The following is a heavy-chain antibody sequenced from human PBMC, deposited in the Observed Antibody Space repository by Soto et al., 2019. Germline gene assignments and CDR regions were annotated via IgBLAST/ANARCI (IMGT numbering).Heavy chain of an antibody. D-gene: IGHD5-12*01. V-gene: IGHV3-48*03. CDR2: ISSSGSTI. CDR3: ARDLKWLGDY. J-gene: IGHJ4*02. CDR1: GFTFSSYE. Sequence: GGSLRLSSAASGFTFSSYEMNWVRQAPGKGLEWVSYISSSGSTIYYADSVKGRFTISRDNAKNSLYLQMNSLRAEDTAVYYCARDLKWLGDYWGQGTLVTVSS.